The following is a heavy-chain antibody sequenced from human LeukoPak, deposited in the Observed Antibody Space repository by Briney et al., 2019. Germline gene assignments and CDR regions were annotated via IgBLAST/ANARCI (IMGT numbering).Heavy chain of an antibody. D-gene: IGHD2-15*01. CDR3: AGGGAIGLYCSGGSCYSSWFDP. CDR1: GGSISSGSYY. Sequence: SGTLSLTCAVSGGSISSGSYYWSWIRQPAGKGLEWIGRIYTSGSTNYNPSLKSRVTISVDTSKNQFSLKLSSVTAADTAVYYCAGGGAIGLYCSGGSCYSSWFDPWGQGTLVTVSS. CDR2: IYTSGST. J-gene: IGHJ5*02. V-gene: IGHV4-61*02.